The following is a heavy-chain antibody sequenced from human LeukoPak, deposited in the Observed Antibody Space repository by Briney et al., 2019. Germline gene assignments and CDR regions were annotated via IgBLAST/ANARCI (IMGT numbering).Heavy chain of an antibody. CDR2: ISSSSSYI. D-gene: IGHD3-10*01. CDR3: ARDLYGSGTYYLGY. Sequence: GGSLRLSCAASGFTFTSYSMNWVRQAPGKGLEWVSSISSSSSYIYYADSVKGRFTISRDNAKNSLYLQMNSLRAEDTAVYYCARDLYGSGTYYLGYWGQGTLVTVSS. CDR1: GFTFTSYS. J-gene: IGHJ4*02. V-gene: IGHV3-21*01.